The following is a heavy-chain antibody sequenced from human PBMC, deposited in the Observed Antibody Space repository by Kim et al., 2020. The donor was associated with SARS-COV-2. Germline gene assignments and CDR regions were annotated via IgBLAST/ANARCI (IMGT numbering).Heavy chain of an antibody. CDR3: ACGSGRADY. CDR1: GGSISSSSYY. Sequence: SETLSLTCTVSGGSISSSSYYWGWIRQPPGKGLEWIGSIYYSGSTYYNPSLKSRVTISVDTSKNQFSLKLSSVTAADTAVYYCACGSGRADYWGQGTLVTVSS. CDR2: IYYSGST. J-gene: IGHJ4*02. D-gene: IGHD3-10*01. V-gene: IGHV4-39*01.